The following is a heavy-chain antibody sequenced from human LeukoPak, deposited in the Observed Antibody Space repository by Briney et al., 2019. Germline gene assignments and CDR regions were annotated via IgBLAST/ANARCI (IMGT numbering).Heavy chain of an antibody. V-gene: IGHV3-23*01. CDR1: GFTFSSYA. CDR2: ISGSGGST. CDR3: AKSCGYDSSGYYLYYFDY. J-gene: IGHJ4*02. D-gene: IGHD3-22*01. Sequence: GGSLRLSCAASGFTFSSYAMSWVRQAPGKGLERVSAISGSGGSTYYADSVKGRFTISRDNSKNTLYLQMNSLRAEDTAVYYCAKSCGYDSSGYYLYYFDYWGQGTLVTVSS.